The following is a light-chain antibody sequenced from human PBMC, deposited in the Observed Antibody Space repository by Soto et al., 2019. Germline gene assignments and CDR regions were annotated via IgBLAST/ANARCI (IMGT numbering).Light chain of an antibody. V-gene: IGKV1-33*01. CDR1: QNINNY. CDR3: QQYENLPT. J-gene: IGKJ5*01. CDR2: DAS. Sequence: DIQMPPSPSSLSASVGDRVTITFQASQNINNYLNWYQQKPGRAPKLLIYDASNLEAGVPSRFRGSGSGTDFTFTISRLQPEDIATYYCQQYENLPTFGQGTRLENK.